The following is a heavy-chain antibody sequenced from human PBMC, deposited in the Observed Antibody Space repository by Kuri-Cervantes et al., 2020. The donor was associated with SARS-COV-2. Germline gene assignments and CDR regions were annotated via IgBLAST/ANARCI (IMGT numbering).Heavy chain of an antibody. CDR2: IHHAVGT. V-gene: IGHV4-34*01. Sequence: ESLKISCAASGFTFSSYAMSWVRQPPGKGLEWIGEIHHAVGTFYTPSLRSRATIFLDTSKNQFSLKLRSVTAADTAMYYCARGVGGGETFDFWGQGTLVTVSS. CDR3: ARGVGGGETFDF. J-gene: IGHJ4*02. CDR1: GFTFSSYA. D-gene: IGHD3-16*01.